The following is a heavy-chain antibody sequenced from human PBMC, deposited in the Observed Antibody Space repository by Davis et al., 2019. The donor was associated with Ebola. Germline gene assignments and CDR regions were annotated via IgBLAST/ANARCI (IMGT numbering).Heavy chain of an antibody. CDR3: ARVRVAKRYWYFDL. J-gene: IGHJ2*01. CDR1: VITFSSYA. Sequence: GGSLRLSCTDSVITFSSYAMTWVRQAPGKGLEWVSAIGTAGDTYYPGSVKGRFTISRENAKNSLYLQMNSLRAGDTAVYYCARVRVAKRYWYFDLWGRGTLVTVSS. V-gene: IGHV3-13*01. CDR2: IGTAGDT. D-gene: IGHD2-15*01.